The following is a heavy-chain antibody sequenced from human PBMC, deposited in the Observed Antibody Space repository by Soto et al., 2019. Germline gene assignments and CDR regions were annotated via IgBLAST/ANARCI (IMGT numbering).Heavy chain of an antibody. D-gene: IGHD3-3*01. Sequence: PSETLSLTCTVSGDSISSRSYFWAWIRQPPGKGLEWIGSIYYSGNTYYNPSLRSRVTISADMSKNQFSLNLTSVTAADTAVYYCARRNYEFKGIAFDIWGLGTMVTVS. J-gene: IGHJ3*02. CDR1: GDSISSRSYF. CDR2: IYYSGNT. V-gene: IGHV4-39*01. CDR3: ARRNYEFKGIAFDI.